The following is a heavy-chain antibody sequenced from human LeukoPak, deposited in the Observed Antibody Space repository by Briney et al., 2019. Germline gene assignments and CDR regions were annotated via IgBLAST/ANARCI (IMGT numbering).Heavy chain of an antibody. CDR2: IYYSGSI. V-gene: IGHV4-30-4*08. CDR1: GGSISSGDYY. CDR3: ARDRIAAVD. Sequence: SETLSLTCTVSGGSISSGDYYWSWVRQPPGKGLERVGYIYYSGSIYYNPSLKSRDTLSLDTSKNQFSLKLTSVTAADTAVYYCARDRIAAVDWGQGTLVTGSS. D-gene: IGHD6-13*01. J-gene: IGHJ4*02.